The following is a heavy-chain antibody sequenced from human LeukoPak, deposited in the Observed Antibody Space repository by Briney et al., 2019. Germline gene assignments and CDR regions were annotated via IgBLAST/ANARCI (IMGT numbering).Heavy chain of an antibody. D-gene: IGHD3-9*01. CDR1: GGSISSSSYY. Sequence: SETLSLTCTVSGGSISSSSYYWGWLRQPPGKGREWIGSIYYSESTYYNPSLKSRVTISVDTSKNQFSLKLSSVTAADTAVYYCARRRVDYDILTGDIDYWGQGTLVTVSS. V-gene: IGHV4-39*01. J-gene: IGHJ4*02. CDR2: IYYSEST. CDR3: ARRRVDYDILTGDIDY.